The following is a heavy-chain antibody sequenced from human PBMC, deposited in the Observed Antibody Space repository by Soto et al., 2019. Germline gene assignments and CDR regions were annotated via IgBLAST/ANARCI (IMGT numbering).Heavy chain of an antibody. J-gene: IGHJ4*02. V-gene: IGHV1-69*06. CDR3: AARGKQWLATGTDY. CDR1: GGTFSSYA. D-gene: IGHD6-19*01. CDR2: IIPIFGTA. Sequence: SVKVSCKASGGTFSSYAISWVRQAPGQGLEWTGGIIPIFGTANYAQKFQGRVTITADKSTSTAYMELSSLRSEDTAVYYCAARGKQWLATGTDYWGQGTLVTVSS.